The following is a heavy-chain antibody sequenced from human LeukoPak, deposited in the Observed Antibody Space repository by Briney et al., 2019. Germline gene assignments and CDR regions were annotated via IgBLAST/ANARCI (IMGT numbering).Heavy chain of an antibody. CDR3: ARFPECSSIWSIDL. J-gene: IGHJ4*01. D-gene: IGHD6-13*01. CDR1: GYPLSSCS. V-gene: IGHV3-21*01. Sequence: GGSLRLSCAASGYPLSSCSMTWVRQAPGKGLEWVSSISRSSGYVFYADSMKGRFTVSRDNSKNSLYLQMNTLRAEDTAVYYCARFPECSSIWSIDLLGPGTLVTVSS. CDR2: ISRSSGYV.